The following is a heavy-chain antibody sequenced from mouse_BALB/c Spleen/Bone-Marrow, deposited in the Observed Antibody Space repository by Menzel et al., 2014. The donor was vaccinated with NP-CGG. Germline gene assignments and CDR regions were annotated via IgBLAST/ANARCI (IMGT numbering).Heavy chain of an antibody. D-gene: IGHD1-2*01. CDR2: INPSNGCT. V-gene: IGHV1S81*02. CDR1: GYTFTSYY. J-gene: IGHJ2*01. CDR3: TRLSILRGYFDY. Sequence: QESGAELVKPGTSVKLSCKASGYTFTSYYIYWVKQRPGQGLKWIGEINPSNGCTNFNEQFKSKATLTVDKSSSTAYMQLSRQTSEDAAVYYCTRLSILRGYFDYWGQGTTLTVSS.